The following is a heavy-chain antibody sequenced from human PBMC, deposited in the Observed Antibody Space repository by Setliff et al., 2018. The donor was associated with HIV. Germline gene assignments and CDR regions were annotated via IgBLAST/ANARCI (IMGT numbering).Heavy chain of an antibody. CDR2: IHTSGNT. Sequence: SETLSLTCKVSGDSISSGGYYWTWIRKPAGKGLEWIGHIHTSGNTNYNPSLKSRVSISVATSKNQFFLTLTSVTAADTGVYYCARHRDPPGTSWIFYYYYMDLWGEGTTVPVSS. V-gene: IGHV4-61*09. D-gene: IGHD6-13*01. CDR3: ARHRDPPGTSWIFYYYYMDL. CDR1: GDSISSGGYY. J-gene: IGHJ6*03.